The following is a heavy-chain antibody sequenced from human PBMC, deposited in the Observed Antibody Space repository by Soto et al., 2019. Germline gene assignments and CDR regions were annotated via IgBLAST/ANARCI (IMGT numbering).Heavy chain of an antibody. Sequence: LRLSCTASGFTFGDCSMSWVRQAPGKGLEWVGLIRSKAYGGTTQYAASVKGRFTISRDDSKSIAYLQMNSLKTEDTAVYYCTRDGISGAYNWFDPWGQGTLVTVSS. CDR2: IRSKAYGGTT. D-gene: IGHD1-26*01. J-gene: IGHJ5*02. CDR3: TRDGISGAYNWFDP. CDR1: GFTFGDCS. V-gene: IGHV3-49*04.